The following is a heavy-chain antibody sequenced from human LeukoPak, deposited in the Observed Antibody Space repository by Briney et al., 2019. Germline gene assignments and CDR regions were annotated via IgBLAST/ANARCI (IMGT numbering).Heavy chain of an antibody. Sequence: GGSLRLSCAASGFTFSSYGMHWVRQAPGKGLEWVAFIRYDGSNKYYADSVKGRFTISRDNSKNTLYLQMNSLRSEDTAVYYCASGYCSGGSCYQIDYWGQGTLVTVSS. V-gene: IGHV3-30*02. J-gene: IGHJ4*02. CDR2: IRYDGSNK. D-gene: IGHD2-15*01. CDR1: GFTFSSYG. CDR3: ASGYCSGGSCYQIDY.